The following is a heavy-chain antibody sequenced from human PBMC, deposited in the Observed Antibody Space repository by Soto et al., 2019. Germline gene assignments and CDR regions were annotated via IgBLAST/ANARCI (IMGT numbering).Heavy chain of an antibody. D-gene: IGHD7-27*01. CDR1: SGSISSSDYY. CDR3: ARFSTLGKDDGVDV. CDR2: INYSGRT. V-gene: IGHV4-30-4*01. J-gene: IGHJ6*02. Sequence: PSETLSLTCSVSSGSISSSDYYWSLIRQPPGKGLEWIGYINYSGRTYYKPSLKSRLSMSIDTSKNQFSLRLTSVTVADTAVYFCARFSTLGKDDGVDVWGQGTTVT.